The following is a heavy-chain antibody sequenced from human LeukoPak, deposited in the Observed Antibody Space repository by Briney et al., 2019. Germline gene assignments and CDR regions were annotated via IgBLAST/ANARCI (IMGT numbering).Heavy chain of an antibody. CDR1: GFTFSSYA. J-gene: IGHJ6*03. CDR3: AREGYYYYMDV. V-gene: IGHV3-30*04. Sequence: GGSLRLSCAASGFTFSSYAMHWVRQAPGKGLEWVAVISYDGSNKYYADSVKGRFTISRDNSKNTLYLQMNSLRAEDTAVYYCAREGYYYYMDVWGKGTTVTVSS. CDR2: ISYDGSNK.